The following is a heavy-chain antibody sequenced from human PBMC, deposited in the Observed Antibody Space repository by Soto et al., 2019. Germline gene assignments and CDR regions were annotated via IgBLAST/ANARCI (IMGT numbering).Heavy chain of an antibody. V-gene: IGHV4-31*03. CDR2: IYYSGSA. J-gene: IGHJ4*02. D-gene: IGHD3-22*01. CDR1: GGSINSGGY. CDR3: ARDLFQLDYYDSSGYTDY. Sequence: PSETLSLTCTVSGGSINSGGYWTWIRQHPGKGLEWIGYIYYSGSAYYNPSLKSRVTISIDTSKNQFSLKLSSVTAADTAVYYCARDLFQLDYYDSSGYTDYWGQGTLVTVSS.